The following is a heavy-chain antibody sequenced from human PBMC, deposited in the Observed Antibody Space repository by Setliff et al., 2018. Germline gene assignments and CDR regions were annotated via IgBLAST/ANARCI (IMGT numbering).Heavy chain of an antibody. D-gene: IGHD3-22*01. J-gene: IGHJ4*02. V-gene: IGHV4-34*01. CDR1: GASFSGTY. Sequence: NPSETLSLTCAVYGASFSGTYCSWIRQSPGKGLEWIGEINHTGSPNWIGEINHSGSPNYNPSLKSRVTMSVDTSKNQFSLKLTSVTAAGTAVYYCRVWVDMIEVDSWAQGTLVTVSS. CDR2: INHSGSP. CDR3: RVWVDMIEVDS.